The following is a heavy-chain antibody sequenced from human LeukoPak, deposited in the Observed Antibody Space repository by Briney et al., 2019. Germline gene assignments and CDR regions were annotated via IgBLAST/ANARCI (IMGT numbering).Heavy chain of an antibody. CDR1: GFTFSVYT. D-gene: IGHD2-21*01. Sequence: GGSLRLPCAASGFTFSVYTMNWVRQAPGKGLEWVSSISGSSTTRYYADSVKGRVTISRDNTKNSVSLQMNSLRVEDTAVYYCARDPFGDAYWGQGTLVTVSS. CDR2: ISGSSTTR. CDR3: ARDPFGDAY. V-gene: IGHV3-21*01. J-gene: IGHJ4*02.